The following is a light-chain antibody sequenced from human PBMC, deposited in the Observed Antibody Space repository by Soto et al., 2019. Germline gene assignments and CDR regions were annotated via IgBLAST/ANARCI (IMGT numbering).Light chain of an antibody. CDR3: QQRSNWPHLMYT. CDR1: QSVSSY. Sequence: EIVLTQSPATLSLSPGERATLSCRASQSVSSYLAWYQQKPGQAPRLLIYDASNRATGIPARFSGSGSGTDLTLTISSLEPEDFAVYYCQQRSNWPHLMYTFGQGTKLEIK. V-gene: IGKV3-11*01. CDR2: DAS. J-gene: IGKJ2*01.